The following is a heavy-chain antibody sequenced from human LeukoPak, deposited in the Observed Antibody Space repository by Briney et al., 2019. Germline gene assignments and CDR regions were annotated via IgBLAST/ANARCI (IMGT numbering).Heavy chain of an antibody. CDR1: GGSISSYY. CDR3: ARERIVVVPAAISVVFDY. J-gene: IGHJ4*02. CDR2: IYTSGST. D-gene: IGHD2-2*01. Sequence: SETLSLTCTVSGGSISSYYWSWIRQPAGKGLEWIGRIYTSGSTNYNPSLKSRVTMSVDTSKNQFSLKLSSVTAADTAVYYCARERIVVVPAAISVVFDYWGQGTLVTVFS. V-gene: IGHV4-4*07.